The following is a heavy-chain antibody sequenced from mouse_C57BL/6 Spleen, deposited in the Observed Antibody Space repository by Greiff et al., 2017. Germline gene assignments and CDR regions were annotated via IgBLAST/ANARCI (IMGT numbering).Heavy chain of an antibody. D-gene: IGHD1-1*01. CDR2: IYPGSGST. Sequence: QVQLQQSGAELVKPGASVKMSCKASGYTFTSYWITWVKQRPGQGLEWIGDIYPGSGSTNYNEKFKSKATLTVDTSSSTAYMQLSSLTSEDSAVYYCARYSGSSYDAMDYWGQGTSVTVSS. J-gene: IGHJ4*01. CDR3: ARYSGSSYDAMDY. CDR1: GYTFTSYW. V-gene: IGHV1-55*01.